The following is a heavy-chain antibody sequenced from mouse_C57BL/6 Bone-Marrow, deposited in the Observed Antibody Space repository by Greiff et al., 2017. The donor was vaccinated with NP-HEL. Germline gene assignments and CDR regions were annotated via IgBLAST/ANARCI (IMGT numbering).Heavy chain of an antibody. CDR3: ARDPLYYYGSSLNY. D-gene: IGHD1-1*01. V-gene: IGHV1-53*01. Sequence: QVQLQQPGTELVKPGASVKLSCTASGFNFTSYWLHWVKQRPGQGLEWIGNINPSNGGTNYNAKFKSKATLPVDKSSSTAYMQLSSLTSEDTAVYYCARDPLYYYGSSLNYWGQGTTLTVSS. CDR2: INPSNGGT. J-gene: IGHJ2*01. CDR1: GFNFTSYW.